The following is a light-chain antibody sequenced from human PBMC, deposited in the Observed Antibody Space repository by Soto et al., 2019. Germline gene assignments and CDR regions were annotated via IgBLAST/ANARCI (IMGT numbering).Light chain of an antibody. CDR2: GAS. J-gene: IGKJ1*01. Sequence: EIVLTQSPGTLSLSPGERATLSCRASQSVSSNYLAWYQQKPGQAPRLLIYGASSRATGIPDRFSGGGSGTDFTLTISRLEPEDFAVYYCQQYGSSLQTFGQGTKADIK. CDR1: QSVSSNY. V-gene: IGKV3-20*01. CDR3: QQYGSSLQT.